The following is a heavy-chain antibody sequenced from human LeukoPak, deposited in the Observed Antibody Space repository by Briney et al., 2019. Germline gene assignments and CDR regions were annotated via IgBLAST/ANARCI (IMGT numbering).Heavy chain of an antibody. CDR2: VDPEDGET. Sequence: ASVKVSCKVSGYTFTDYYMHWVQQAPGKGLEWMGLVDPEDGETIYAEKFQCRVTITADTSTDTAYMELSSLRSEDTAVYYCATGNCSSTSCYGGDNRFDPWGQGTLVTVSS. CDR1: GYTFTDYY. J-gene: IGHJ5*02. D-gene: IGHD2-2*01. V-gene: IGHV1-69-2*01. CDR3: ATGNCSSTSCYGGDNRFDP.